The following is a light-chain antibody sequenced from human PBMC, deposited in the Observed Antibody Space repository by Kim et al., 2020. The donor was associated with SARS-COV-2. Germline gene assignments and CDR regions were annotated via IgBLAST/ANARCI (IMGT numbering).Light chain of an antibody. V-gene: IGLV3-1*01. CDR2: EGT. CDR3: QAWDSRTGM. CDR1: NVGDKN. J-gene: IGLJ3*02. Sequence: SYELTQPPSVSVSPGQTASITCSGDNVGDKNACWYQQKPGQSPVLVIYEGTERPSGIPERFSGSKSGTTATLTISGTQAIDEADYYCQAWDSRTGMFGGGTQLTVL.